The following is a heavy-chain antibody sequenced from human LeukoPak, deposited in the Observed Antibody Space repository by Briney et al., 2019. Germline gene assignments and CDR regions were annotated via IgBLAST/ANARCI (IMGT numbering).Heavy chain of an antibody. Sequence: ASVKVSCKASGYTFTSYDINWVRQATGQGLEWMGWMNPNSGNTGYAQKFQGRVTMTTDTSTSTAYMELRSLRSDDTAVYYCARGRTEGVVTQPPRDRDAFDIWGQGTMVTVSS. CDR1: GYTFTSYD. D-gene: IGHD2-21*02. CDR2: MNPNSGNT. V-gene: IGHV1-8*01. J-gene: IGHJ3*02. CDR3: ARGRTEGVVTQPPRDRDAFDI.